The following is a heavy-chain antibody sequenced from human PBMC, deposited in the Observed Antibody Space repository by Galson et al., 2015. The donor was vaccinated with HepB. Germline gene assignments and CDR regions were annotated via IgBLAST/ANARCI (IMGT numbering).Heavy chain of an antibody. V-gene: IGHV3-74*01. Sequence: SLRLSCAASGFTFSSYWMHWVRQAPGKGLVWVSRINSDGSSTSYADSVKGRFTISRDNAKNTLYLQMNSLRAEDTAVYYCAREERLGELSYPYYYYGMDVWGQGTTVTVSS. D-gene: IGHD3-16*02. CDR2: INSDGSST. CDR3: AREERLGELSYPYYYYGMDV. J-gene: IGHJ6*02. CDR1: GFTFSSYW.